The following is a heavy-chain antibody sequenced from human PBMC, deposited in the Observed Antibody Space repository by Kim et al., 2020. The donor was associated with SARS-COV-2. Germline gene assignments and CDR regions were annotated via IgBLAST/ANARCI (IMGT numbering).Heavy chain of an antibody. CDR3: TRDLAIRPTGGYNWFDP. CDR2: INPNSGDT. J-gene: IGHJ5*02. CDR1: GYTFTGYY. Sequence: ASVKVSCKASGYTFTGYYIHWVRQAPGQGLEWMGWINPNSGDTKYAEKFQGRVTMTRDTFINTAYMELSRLRSDDTAMYYCTRDLAIRPTGGYNWFDPWGQGTLVSVSS. D-gene: IGHD3-10*01. V-gene: IGHV1-2*02.